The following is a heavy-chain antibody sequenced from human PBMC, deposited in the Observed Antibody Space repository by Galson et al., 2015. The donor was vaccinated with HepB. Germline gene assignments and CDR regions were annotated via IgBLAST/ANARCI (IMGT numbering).Heavy chain of an antibody. CDR3: ARVLDYYDSSGYYWSLVSPSYYYYGMDV. CDR1: GGSFSGYY. D-gene: IGHD3-22*01. Sequence: VTLSLTCAVYGGSFSGYYWRWIRPHPGKGLEWIGEINHSGSTNYNPSLKSRVTISVDTSKNQFSLKLSSVTAADTAVYYCARVLDYYDSSGYYWSLVSPSYYYYGMDVWGQGTTVTVSS. J-gene: IGHJ6*02. V-gene: IGHV4-34*01. CDR2: INHSGST.